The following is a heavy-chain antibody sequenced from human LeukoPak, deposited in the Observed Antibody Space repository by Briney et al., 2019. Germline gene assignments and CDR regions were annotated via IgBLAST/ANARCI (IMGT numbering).Heavy chain of an antibody. J-gene: IGHJ1*01. Sequence: ASVKVSCKASGYTFTNYDINWVRQAPGQGLEWMGWINSNTGNPTYAQGSTGRFVFSLDTSVSTAYLQISSLKAEDTAVYYCARAIRRIAAAGTVAYFQHWGQGTLVTVSS. V-gene: IGHV7-4-1*02. CDR3: ARAIRRIAAAGTVAYFQH. CDR1: GYTFTNYD. D-gene: IGHD6-13*01. CDR2: INSNTGNP.